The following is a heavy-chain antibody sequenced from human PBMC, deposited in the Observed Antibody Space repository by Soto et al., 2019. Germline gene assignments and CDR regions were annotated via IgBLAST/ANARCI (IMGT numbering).Heavy chain of an antibody. D-gene: IGHD3-10*01. V-gene: IGHV4-34*01. CDR1: GGSFSGYY. Sequence: SETLSLTCAVYGGSFSGYYWSWIRQPPGKGLEWIGEINHSRSTNYNPSLKSRVTISVDTSKNQFSLKLSSVTAADTAVYYCARGGGGYGSGMADRFDPWGQGTLVTVSS. CDR2: INHSRST. CDR3: ARGGGGYGSGMADRFDP. J-gene: IGHJ5*02.